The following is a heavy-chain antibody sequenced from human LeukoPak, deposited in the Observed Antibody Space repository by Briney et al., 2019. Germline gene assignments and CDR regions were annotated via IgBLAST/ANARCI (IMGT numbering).Heavy chain of an antibody. Sequence: SETLSLTCTVSGGSISSSSYYWGWIRQPPGKGLEWIGSISYRGTTFYNPSLKSRVTISVDTSKNQFFLKVSSVTAADTAVYYCAREINLVGAINYWGQGTLVTVSS. D-gene: IGHD1-26*01. J-gene: IGHJ4*02. CDR3: AREINLVGAINY. CDR2: ISYRGTT. V-gene: IGHV4-39*02. CDR1: GGSISSSSYY.